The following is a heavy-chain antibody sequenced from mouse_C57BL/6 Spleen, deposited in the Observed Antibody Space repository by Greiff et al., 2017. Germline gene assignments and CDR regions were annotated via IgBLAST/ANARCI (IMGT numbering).Heavy chain of an antibody. Sequence: VQLQQSGAELVRPGASVTLSCKASGYTFTDYEMHWVKQKPVHGLEWIGAIDPETGGTAYNQKFKGKAILTADKSSSTAYMELRSLTSADSAVDYCTGGDGSSSQYFDVWGTGTTVTVSS. V-gene: IGHV1-15*01. CDR2: IDPETGGT. J-gene: IGHJ1*03. D-gene: IGHD1-1*01. CDR1: GYTFTDYE. CDR3: TGGDGSSSQYFDV.